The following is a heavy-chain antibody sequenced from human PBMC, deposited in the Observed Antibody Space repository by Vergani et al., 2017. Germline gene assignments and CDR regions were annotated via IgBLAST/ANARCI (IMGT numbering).Heavy chain of an antibody. CDR2: IIPILGIA. D-gene: IGHD5-12*01. Sequence: QVQLVQSGAEVKKPGSSVKVSCKASGGTFSSSTISWVRQAPGQGLEWMGRIIPILGIANYAQKFQGRVTITADKSTSTAYMELRSLRSEDTAVYYCASLKATTSQNFDYWGQGTLVTVSS. CDR1: GGTFSSST. J-gene: IGHJ4*02. CDR3: ASLKATTSQNFDY. V-gene: IGHV1-69*02.